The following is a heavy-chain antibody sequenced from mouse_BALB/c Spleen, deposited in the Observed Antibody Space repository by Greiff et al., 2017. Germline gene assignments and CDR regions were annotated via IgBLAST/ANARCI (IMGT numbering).Heavy chain of an antibody. J-gene: IGHJ2*01. CDR3: ARGEYDGYYDY. Sequence: DVMLVESGGGLVKPGGSLKLSCAASGFTFSDYYMYWVRQTPEKRLEWVATISDGGSYTYYPDSVKGRFTISRDNAKNTLYLQMSSLKSEDTAMYYSARGEYDGYYDYWGQGTTLTVSS. CDR2: ISDGGSYT. CDR1: GFTFSDYY. D-gene: IGHD2-3*01. V-gene: IGHV5-4*02.